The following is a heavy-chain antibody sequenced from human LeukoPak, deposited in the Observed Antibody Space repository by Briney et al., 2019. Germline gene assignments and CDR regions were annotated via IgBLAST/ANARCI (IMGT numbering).Heavy chain of an antibody. CDR2: ISPSGSST. CDR1: GFTFSSYT. J-gene: IGHJ4*02. D-gene: IGHD2-2*01. CDR3: VGVVPAAIY. Sequence: PGGSLRLSCAASGFTFSSYTMNWVRQVPGEGLEWASSISPSGSSTWHADSVKGRFTISRDNSKNTLYLQMNSLRAEDTAVYYCVGVVPAAIYWGQGTLVTVSS. V-gene: IGHV3-21*01.